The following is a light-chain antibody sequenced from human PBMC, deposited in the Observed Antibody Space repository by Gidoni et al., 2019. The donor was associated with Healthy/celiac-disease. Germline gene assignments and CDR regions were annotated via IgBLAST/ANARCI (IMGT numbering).Light chain of an antibody. V-gene: IGKV1-5*03. CDR2: KAS. CDR1: QSISSW. Sequence: DIQMTQSPSTLSASVGDRVAITCRASQSISSWLAWYQQKPGKAPKLLIYKASSLESGVPSRFSGSGSGTEFTLTISSLQPDDFATYYCQQYNSYPYTFGQGTKLEIK. CDR3: QQYNSYPYT. J-gene: IGKJ2*01.